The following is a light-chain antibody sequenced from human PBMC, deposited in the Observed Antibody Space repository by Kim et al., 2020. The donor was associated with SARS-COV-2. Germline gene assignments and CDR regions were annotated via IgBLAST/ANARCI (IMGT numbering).Light chain of an antibody. CDR1: SLRSYY. CDR2: GKN. Sequence: SSELTQDPAVSVALGQTVRITCQGDSLRSYYASWYQQKPGQAPVLVIYGKNNRPSGIPDRFSGSSSGNTASLTITGAQAEDEADYYCNSRDISGNPLVFG. CDR3: NSRDISGNPLV. V-gene: IGLV3-19*01. J-gene: IGLJ2*01.